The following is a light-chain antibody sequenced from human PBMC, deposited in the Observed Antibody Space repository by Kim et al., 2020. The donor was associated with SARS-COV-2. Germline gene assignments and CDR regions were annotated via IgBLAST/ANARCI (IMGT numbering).Light chain of an antibody. Sequence: LFPGESAPPSSRVRQSVSSTLAWYHHKPVQVPRFLIFGASTRSIGIPPRFSGSGSGPAFTLTLCCLQSVAFAFYSCQQYNNSPRTFVQGTNVDI. V-gene: IGKV3-15*01. CDR1: QSVSST. CDR3: QQYNNSPRT. CDR2: GAS. J-gene: IGKJ1*01.